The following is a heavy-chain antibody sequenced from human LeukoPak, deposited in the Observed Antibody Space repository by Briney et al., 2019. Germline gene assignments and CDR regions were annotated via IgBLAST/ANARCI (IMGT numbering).Heavy chain of an antibody. CDR2: VSGSGGST. Sequence: QPGGSLRLSCAASAFTFRPYAMIWVGQAPGKGLEWVSTVSGSGGSTYYADSVKGRFTISRDNSNNTLYLEMNSLRAEDTAVYYCAKGAASRGYTYVANWGQGTLVTVSS. V-gene: IGHV3-23*01. J-gene: IGHJ4*02. CDR1: AFTFRPYA. CDR3: AKGAASRGYTYVAN. D-gene: IGHD5-18*01.